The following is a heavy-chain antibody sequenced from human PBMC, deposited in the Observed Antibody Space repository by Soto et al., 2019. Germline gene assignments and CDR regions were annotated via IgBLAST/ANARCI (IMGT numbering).Heavy chain of an antibody. CDR3: ARVMRTRKWFDP. V-gene: IGHV1-8*01. Sequence: QVQLVQSGAEVKKPGASVKVSCKASGYTFTSYDINWVRQATGQGLEWMGWMNPNSGNTGYAQKFQGRVTMTRNTSISTAYVELSSLRFEDTAVYYCARVMRTRKWFDPWGQGTLVTVSS. CDR1: GYTFTSYD. J-gene: IGHJ5*02. CDR2: MNPNSGNT. D-gene: IGHD1-1*01.